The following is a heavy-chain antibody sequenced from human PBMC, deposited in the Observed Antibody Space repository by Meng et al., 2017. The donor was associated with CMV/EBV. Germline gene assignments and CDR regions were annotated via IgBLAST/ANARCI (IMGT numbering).Heavy chain of an antibody. J-gene: IGHJ6*02. CDR2: IIPILGIA. D-gene: IGHD1-26*01. CDR3: ARDGGVGAGGYYYYGMDV. CDR1: GGTFSSYA. Sequence: SVKVSCKASGGTFSSYAISWVRQAPGQGREWMGGIIPILGIANYAQKFQGRVTITADKSTSTAYMELSSLRSEDTAVYYCARDGGVGAGGYYYYGMDVWGQGTTVTVSS. V-gene: IGHV1-69*10.